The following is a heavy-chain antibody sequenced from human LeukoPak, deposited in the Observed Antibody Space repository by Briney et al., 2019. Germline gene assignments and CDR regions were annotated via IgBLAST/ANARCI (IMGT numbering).Heavy chain of an antibody. V-gene: IGHV4-30-4*01. CDR3: ARELADGYYGSGRYYFDY. Sequence: PSETLSLTCTVSGGSISSGDYYWSWIRQPPGKGLEWIGYIYYSGSTYYNPSLKSRVTISVDTSKNQFSLKLSSVTAADTAVYYCARELADGYYGSGRYYFDYWGQGTLVTVSS. CDR2: IYYSGST. D-gene: IGHD3-10*01. J-gene: IGHJ4*02. CDR1: GGSISSGDYY.